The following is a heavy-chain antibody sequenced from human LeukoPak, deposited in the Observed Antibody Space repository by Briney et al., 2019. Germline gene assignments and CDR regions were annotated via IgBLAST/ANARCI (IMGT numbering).Heavy chain of an antibody. Sequence: GRSLRLSCASSGFTFSSYGMHWVRQAPGKGLEWVAVIWYDGSNKYYADSVKGRFTISRDNSKNTLYLQMNSLRAEDTAVYYCARDSVRFWHSNGWRPFDYWGQGTLVTVSS. CDR2: IWYDGSNK. J-gene: IGHJ4*02. CDR1: GFTFSSYG. D-gene: IGHD6-19*01. V-gene: IGHV3-33*01. CDR3: ARDSVRFWHSNGWRPFDY.